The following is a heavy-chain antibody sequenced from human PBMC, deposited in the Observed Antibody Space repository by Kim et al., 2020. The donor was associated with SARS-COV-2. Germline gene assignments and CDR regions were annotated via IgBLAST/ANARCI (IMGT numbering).Heavy chain of an antibody. CDR3: ARGVLETGGYKVDV. V-gene: IGHV3-48*02. D-gene: IGHD3-3*01. Sequence: GGSLRLSCEASGFTFNTYTMNWVRQAPGKGLEWISYISGSRSSRSAIYYADSVEGRFTISRDNAKNSLYLQMTSLRDEDTAVYYCARGVLETGGYKVDV. CDR2: ISGSRSSRSAI. CDR1: GFTFNTYT. J-gene: IGHJ6*01.